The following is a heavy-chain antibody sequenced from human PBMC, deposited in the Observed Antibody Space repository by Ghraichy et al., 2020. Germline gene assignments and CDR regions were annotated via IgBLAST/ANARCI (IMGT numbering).Heavy chain of an antibody. Sequence: GGSLRLSCAASGFTFSDYWMHWVRQVPGKGLVWVSGIDWVGGSTFYADSVRGRFTISRDNAKNTLYLQLSSLRAEDTAVYYCTRGFGNSGKNYWGQGTLVTVSS. D-gene: IGHD4-23*01. CDR2: IDWVGGST. V-gene: IGHV3-74*01. CDR3: TRGFGNSGKNY. CDR1: GFTFSDYW. J-gene: IGHJ4*02.